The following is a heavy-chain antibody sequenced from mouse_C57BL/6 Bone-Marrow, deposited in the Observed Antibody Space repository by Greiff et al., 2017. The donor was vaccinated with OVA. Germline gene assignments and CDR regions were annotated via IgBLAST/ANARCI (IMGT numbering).Heavy chain of an antibody. D-gene: IGHD2-1*01. J-gene: IGHJ2*01. Sequence: QVQLKQPGAELVRPGTSVKLSCKASGYTFTSYWMHWVKQRPGQGLEWIGVIDPSDSYTNYNQKFKGKATLTVDTSSSTAYMQLSSLTSEDSAVYYCAREGNYYFDYWGQGTALTVSS. V-gene: IGHV1-59*01. CDR3: AREGNYYFDY. CDR1: GYTFTSYW. CDR2: IDPSDSYT.